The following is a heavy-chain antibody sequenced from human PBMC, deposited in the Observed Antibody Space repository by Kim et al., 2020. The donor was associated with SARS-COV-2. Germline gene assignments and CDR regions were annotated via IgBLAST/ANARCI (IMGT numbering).Heavy chain of an antibody. V-gene: IGHV4-39*01. CDR1: GGSISSSSYY. D-gene: IGHD6-13*01. J-gene: IGHJ3*02. Sequence: SETLSLTCTVSGGSISSSSYYWGWIRQPPGKGLEWIGSIYYSGSTYYNPSLKSRVTISVDTSKNQFSLKLSSVTAADTAVYYCTTRMLVPDLLGAFDIWGQGTMVTVSS. CDR2: IYYSGST. CDR3: TTRMLVPDLLGAFDI.